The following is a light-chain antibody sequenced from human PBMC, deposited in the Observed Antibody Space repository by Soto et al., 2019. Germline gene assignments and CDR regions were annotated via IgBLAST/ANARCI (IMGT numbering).Light chain of an antibody. CDR3: QQYGTSPYT. CDR2: GAS. Sequence: EIVLTQSPGTLSLSPGERATLSCRASQSVSSSYLAWYQQKPGQAPRLLIYGASSRATGIPDRFSGSGSGTDFTLTFSRLEPEDFEVYYCQQYGTSPYTFGQGTKLEIK. J-gene: IGKJ2*01. CDR1: QSVSSSY. V-gene: IGKV3-20*01.